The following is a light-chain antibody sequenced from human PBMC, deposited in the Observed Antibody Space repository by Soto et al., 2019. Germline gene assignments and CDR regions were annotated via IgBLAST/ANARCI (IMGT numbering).Light chain of an antibody. CDR2: RAS. J-gene: IGKJ3*01. CDR1: QSIGDW. Sequence: DVQMAQSPSTLSASVGDRVTITCRASQSIGDWLAWYQQKPGKAPALLIYRASYLESGVPSRFSGSGSGTEFTLTISSLQPDDLSTYYCQHYNTSSGTFGPGTTVDFK. CDR3: QHYNTSSGT. V-gene: IGKV1-5*03.